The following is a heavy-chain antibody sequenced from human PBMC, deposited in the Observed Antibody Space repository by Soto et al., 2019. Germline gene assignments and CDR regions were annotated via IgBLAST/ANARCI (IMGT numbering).Heavy chain of an antibody. J-gene: IGHJ3*02. Sequence: GGSLRLSCAASGFTFSSYAMHWVRQAPGKGLEWVAVISYDGSNEYYADSVKGRFTISRDNSKNTLYLQMNSLRAEDTAVYYCARDSYSSGWNDAFDIWGQGIMVTVSS. CDR3: ARDSYSSGWNDAFDI. CDR2: ISYDGSNE. CDR1: GFTFSSYA. D-gene: IGHD6-19*01. V-gene: IGHV3-30-3*01.